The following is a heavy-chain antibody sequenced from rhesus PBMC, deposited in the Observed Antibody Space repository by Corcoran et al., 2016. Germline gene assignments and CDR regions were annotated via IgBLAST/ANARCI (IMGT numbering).Heavy chain of an antibody. CDR3: ARGPRGPAFDF. V-gene: IGHV4-106*01. J-gene: IGHJ3*01. CDR1: GGSIRDSYY. Sequence: QVQLQESGPGLVKPSETLSLTCAGSGGSIRDSYYWSWLRQPPGKGLEWIGYIYGSGGSTYYNPSLKSRVTISTDTAKNQFSLKLSSVTAADTAVYYCARGPRGPAFDFWGQGLRVTVSS. CDR2: IYGSGGST.